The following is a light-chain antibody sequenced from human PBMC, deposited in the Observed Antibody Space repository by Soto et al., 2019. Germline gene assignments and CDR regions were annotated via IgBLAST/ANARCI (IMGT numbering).Light chain of an antibody. CDR1: QSISSW. CDR3: QQYNSYPWT. CDR2: DAS. V-gene: IGKV1-5*01. Sequence: DIQMTQSPSTLSASVGDRVTITCRASQSISSWLAWYQQKPGKAPKLLIYDASSLESGVPSRLSGSGSGIEFTLTISSLQPDDFATYYCQQYNSYPWTFGQGTKVEIK. J-gene: IGKJ1*01.